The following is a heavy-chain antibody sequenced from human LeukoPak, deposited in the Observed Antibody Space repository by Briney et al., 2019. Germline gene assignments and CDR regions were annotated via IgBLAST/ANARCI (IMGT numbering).Heavy chain of an antibody. D-gene: IGHD6-13*01. V-gene: IGHV3-23*01. J-gene: IGHJ4*02. CDR2: ISGNGVST. CDR1: GLTFSSYA. Sequence: GGSLRLSCAASGLTFSSYAMTWVRQAPGKGLEWVSAISGNGVSTFHADSVKGRFSISRDNSKGTLFLQMNSLRAEDTAVYYCATHRYTSSWYSDYWGQGTLVTVSS. CDR3: ATHRYTSSWYSDY.